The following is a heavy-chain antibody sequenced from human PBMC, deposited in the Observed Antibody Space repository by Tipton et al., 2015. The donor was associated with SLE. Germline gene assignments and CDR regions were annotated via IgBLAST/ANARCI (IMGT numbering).Heavy chain of an antibody. D-gene: IGHD2-2*02. CDR1: GGSFSGYY. V-gene: IGHV4-34*01. J-gene: IGHJ5*02. Sequence: TLSLTCAVYGGSFSGYYWSWFRQPPGKGLAWIGEINHSGSTNYNPSPKSRVTISVDTSKNQFSLKLSSVTAADTAVYYCARASIPFQTGWFDPWGQGTLVTVSS. CDR2: INHSGST. CDR3: ARASIPFQTGWFDP.